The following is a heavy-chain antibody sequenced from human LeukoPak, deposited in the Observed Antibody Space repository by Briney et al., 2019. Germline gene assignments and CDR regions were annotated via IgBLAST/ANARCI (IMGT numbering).Heavy chain of an antibody. V-gene: IGHV3-21*04. CDR1: GFTFSSYS. CDR2: ISSSSSYI. J-gene: IGHJ4*02. CDR3: AKGFYYDNGGYFDY. D-gene: IGHD3-9*01. Sequence: GGSLRLSCAASGFTFSSYSMNWVRQTPGKGLEWVSSISSSSSYIYYADSVKGRFTISRDNSKNTLYLQMNSLRAEDTAVYYCAKGFYYDNGGYFDYWGQGTLVTVSS.